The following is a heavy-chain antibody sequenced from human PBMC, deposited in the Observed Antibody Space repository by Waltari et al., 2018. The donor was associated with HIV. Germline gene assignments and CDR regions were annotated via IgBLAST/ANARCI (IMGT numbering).Heavy chain of an antibody. Sequence: EVQLVESGGGLVQPGRSLRLACAASGFDFDDAAMHWVRQEPGKGLEWFSVTTWNSGTIGYADSVKCRFTVSRDNAKKSLYLQMNSLRAEDTALYYCVKDGGLSSRHYFVGYFDHWGQGTLVTVSS. CDR2: TTWNSGTI. CDR3: VKDGGLSSRHYFVGYFDH. D-gene: IGHD3-22*01. V-gene: IGHV3-9*01. CDR1: GFDFDDAA. J-gene: IGHJ4*02.